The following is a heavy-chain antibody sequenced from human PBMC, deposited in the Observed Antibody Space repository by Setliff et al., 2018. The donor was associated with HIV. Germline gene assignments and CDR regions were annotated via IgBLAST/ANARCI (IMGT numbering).Heavy chain of an antibody. CDR2: IIPFFGTA. V-gene: IGHV1-69*13. CDR3: ARGGSITLINYFGP. J-gene: IGHJ5*02. D-gene: IGHD3-10*01. CDR1: GGIFVHYA. Sequence: ASVKVSCKTSGGIFVHYAISWVRQAPGQGLEWMGGIIPFFGTALYAPKFQGRVAITANESTSTAYLELSSLRSEDTGVYYCARGGSITLINYFGPWGQGTLVTVSS.